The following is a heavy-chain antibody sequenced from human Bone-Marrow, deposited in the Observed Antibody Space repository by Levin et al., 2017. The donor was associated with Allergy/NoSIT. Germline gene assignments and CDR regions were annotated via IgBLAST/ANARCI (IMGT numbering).Heavy chain of an antibody. Sequence: SQTLSLTCSVSGGSLSRGGYCWPWIRQPPGKGLECIGYIYYSGGTNYNPSLNSRVSISIDTSKNQFSLKLSSVTAADTAVYYCARGSLVGATVDFDYWGQGTLVTVSS. V-gene: IGHV4-61*08. D-gene: IGHD1-26*01. J-gene: IGHJ4*02. CDR2: IYYSGGT. CDR3: ARGSLVGATVDFDY. CDR1: GGSLSRGGYC.